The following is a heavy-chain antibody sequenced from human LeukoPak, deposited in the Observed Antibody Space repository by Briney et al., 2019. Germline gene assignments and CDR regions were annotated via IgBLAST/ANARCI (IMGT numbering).Heavy chain of an antibody. V-gene: IGHV3-15*01. CDR1: GITFSTAW. D-gene: IGHD3-10*01. CDR3: ATDRAWFDP. J-gene: IGHJ5*02. Sequence: GSLTLSCAASGITFSTAWMSWFRQAPGKGLEWVGRIKSKIGGATADYAAPVKDRFTISREDSKNTLYLQMNSLKTEDTAVYYCATDRAWFDPWGQGTLVTVSS. CDR2: IKSKIGGATA.